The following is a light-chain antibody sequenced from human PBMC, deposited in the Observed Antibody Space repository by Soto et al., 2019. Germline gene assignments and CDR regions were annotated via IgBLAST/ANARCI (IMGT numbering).Light chain of an antibody. CDR3: PQRSNWPPYT. Sequence: EIVLTQSPATLSLSPGERATLSCRASQSVSSYLAWYQQKPGQAPRLLIYDASNRATGIPARFRGSGSGTDFTLTISSIEPEDFAVYYCPQRSNWPPYTFGQGTKLEIK. J-gene: IGKJ2*01. CDR2: DAS. CDR1: QSVSSY. V-gene: IGKV3-11*01.